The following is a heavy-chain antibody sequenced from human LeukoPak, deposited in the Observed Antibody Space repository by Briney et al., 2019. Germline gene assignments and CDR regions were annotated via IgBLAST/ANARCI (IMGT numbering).Heavy chain of an antibody. D-gene: IGHD6-13*01. J-gene: IGHJ3*02. CDR2: ICVCGST. CDR1: GGSISSGGYY. Sequence: SQTLSLTCTVSGGSISSGGYYWSWIRQHPGKGLERIWYICVCGSTNYEPTLKSRVSMTVGTSKTQFSVKLSSVTAADTAVYYCASAAPLGVAARRAYAFDIWGQGTMVTVSS. V-gene: IGHV4-31*03. CDR3: ASAAPLGVAARRAYAFDI.